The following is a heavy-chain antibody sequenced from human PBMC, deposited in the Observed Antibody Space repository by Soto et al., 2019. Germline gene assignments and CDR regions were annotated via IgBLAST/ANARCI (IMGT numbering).Heavy chain of an antibody. CDR2: IIPIFGTA. V-gene: IGHV1-69*13. D-gene: IGHD3-10*01. J-gene: IGHJ5*02. Sequence: SVKVSCKASGGTFSSYAISWVRQAPGQGLEWMGGIIPIFGTANYAQKFQGRVTITADESTSTAYMELSSLRSEDTAVYYCARSSRGVLSGFNWFDPWGQGTLVPSPQ. CDR3: ARSSRGVLSGFNWFDP. CDR1: GGTFSSYA.